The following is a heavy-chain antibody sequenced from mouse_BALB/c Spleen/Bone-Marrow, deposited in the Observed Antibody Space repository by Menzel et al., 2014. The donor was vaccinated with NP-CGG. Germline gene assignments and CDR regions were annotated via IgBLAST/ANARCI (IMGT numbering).Heavy chain of an antibody. J-gene: IGHJ4*01. V-gene: IGHV1S81*02. CDR3: ARRGDYYGAMDY. CDR1: GYIFTNYW. D-gene: IGHD1-1*01. CDR2: INPTHGRS. Sequence: VQLQQSGAELVKPGASVKLSCKASGYIFTNYWLHWVPQRPVPGLSWIGEINPTHGRSNYNEKFKSKATLTVDKSSSTAYMQLSSLTSEDSAVYYCARRGDYYGAMDYWGQGTPVTVSS.